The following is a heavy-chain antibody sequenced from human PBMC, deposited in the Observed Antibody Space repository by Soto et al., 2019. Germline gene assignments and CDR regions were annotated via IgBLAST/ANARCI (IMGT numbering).Heavy chain of an antibody. V-gene: IGHV2-5*02. CDR1: GFSLSTGGVG. Sequence: QITLKESGPTLVKPTQTLTLTCTFSGFSLSTGGVGVGWIRQPPGKVLEWLALIYWDDDKRYSPSLKSRLTITKDTSKNQVVLTMTNMDPVDTATYYCAHSRCGGDCLQSYSSHYYYGVDVWGQGTTVTVSS. CDR3: AHSRCGGDCLQSYSSHYYYGVDV. CDR2: IYWDDDK. J-gene: IGHJ6*02. D-gene: IGHD2-21*02.